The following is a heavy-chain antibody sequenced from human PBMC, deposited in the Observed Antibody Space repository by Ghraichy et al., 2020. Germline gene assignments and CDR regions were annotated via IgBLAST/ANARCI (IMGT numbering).Heavy chain of an antibody. V-gene: IGHV3-74*01. CDR2: INRDGSST. Sequence: LSLTCAASGFSLSNNWMDWVRQVPGKGLVWVSRINRDGSSTAYAESVRGRFTISRDNAKNTLYLQMNNLRAEDTAVYYCARTSSGWYGFDFWGQGALVTVSS. J-gene: IGHJ4*02. CDR3: ARTSSGWYGFDF. D-gene: IGHD6-19*01. CDR1: GFSLSNNW.